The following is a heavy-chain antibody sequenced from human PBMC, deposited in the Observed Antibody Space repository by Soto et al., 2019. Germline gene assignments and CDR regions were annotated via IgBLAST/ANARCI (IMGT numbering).Heavy chain of an antibody. Sequence: QITLKESGPTLVRPTQTLTLTCTFSGFSLSTTGVGVGWIRQPPGKALEWLALIYWDDDKRYSPSLKSRLTITKDTSKNEVILTMTIMDPVDTARYYCAQRLPPYGLGRERGNWFVPWGQGTLVTVSS. CDR3: AQRLPPYGLGRERGNWFVP. D-gene: IGHD3-10*01. CDR2: IYWDDDK. CDR1: GFSLSTTGVG. J-gene: IGHJ5*02. V-gene: IGHV2-5*02.